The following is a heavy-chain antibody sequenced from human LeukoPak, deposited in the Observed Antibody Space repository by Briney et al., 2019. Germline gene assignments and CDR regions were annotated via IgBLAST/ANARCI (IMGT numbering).Heavy chain of an antibody. CDR3: ARGSRLWFGELSGRWFDP. V-gene: IGHV4-39*01. CDR2: IYYSGST. J-gene: IGHJ5*02. Sequence: SVPLSLTCTVSGDPLRGSSYYWGWIRQPQGKGLEWIGSIYYSGSTYYNPSLKSRVTISVDTSKNQFSLKLSSVTAADTAVYYCARGSRLWFGELSGRWFDPWGQGTLVTVSS. D-gene: IGHD3-10*01. CDR1: GDPLRGSSYY.